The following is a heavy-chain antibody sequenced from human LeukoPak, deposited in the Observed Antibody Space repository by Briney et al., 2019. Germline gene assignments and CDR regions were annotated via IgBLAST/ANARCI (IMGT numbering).Heavy chain of an antibody. J-gene: IGHJ6*02. D-gene: IGHD3-3*01. CDR1: GFTFSTYE. CDR3: ARTPAYGFWSGYTLDV. Sequence: GGSLRLSCAASGFTFSTYEMNWVRQAPGKGLEWVSYFSGGGSNIYYADSVEGRFTVSRDDAKNSLYLQMNSLRAEDTAVYYCARTPAYGFWSGYTLDVWGQGTTVTVSS. V-gene: IGHV3-48*03. CDR2: FSGGGSNI.